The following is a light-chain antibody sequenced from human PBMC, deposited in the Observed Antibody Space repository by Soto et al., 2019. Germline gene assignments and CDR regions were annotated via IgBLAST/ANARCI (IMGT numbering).Light chain of an antibody. Sequence: EIVLTQSPATLSVSPGERATLSCRASQSISTKLAWYQQKPGQAPRLLIYDASTRATGIPARFSGSGSGTEFTLIISSLQSEDFAVYYCQQYNNWPPVYTFGQGTKLEIK. V-gene: IGKV3D-15*01. CDR1: QSISTK. J-gene: IGKJ2*01. CDR3: QQYNNWPPVYT. CDR2: DAS.